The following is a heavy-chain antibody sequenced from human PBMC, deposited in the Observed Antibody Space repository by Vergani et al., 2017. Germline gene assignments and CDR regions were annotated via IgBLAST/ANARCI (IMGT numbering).Heavy chain of an antibody. J-gene: IGHJ6*03. CDR2: IDHTGRP. CDR1: GGSFTSYH. Sequence: QVQLQQWGGGLLKPSETLSLTCVVNGGSFTSYHWTWIRQSPGEGLEWVGDIDHTGRPDYNPSLKSRLTMSVDKSWTQFSLTLNSVTATDTAIYFCARVNTETNCHLYYYYYMDVWGQGTAVTVS. D-gene: IGHD4-11*01. CDR3: ARVNTETNCHLYYYYYMDV. V-gene: IGHV4-34*01.